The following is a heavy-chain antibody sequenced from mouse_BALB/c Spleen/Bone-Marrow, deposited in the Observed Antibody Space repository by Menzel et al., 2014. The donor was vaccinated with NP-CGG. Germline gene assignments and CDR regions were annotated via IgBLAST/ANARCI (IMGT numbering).Heavy chain of an antibody. D-gene: IGHD2-13*01. CDR3: ARGLYYVAYGPGFAY. V-gene: IGHV5-6-3*01. CDR2: INSNGGTT. CDR1: GFTFSNYG. J-gene: IGHJ3*01. Sequence: EVQLQQSGGGLVQPGGSLKLFCAASGFTFSNYGMSWVRQTPDKRLDLVATINSNGGTTYYPDSVKGRFTISRDNAKNTLYLQMSSLKSEDTAMYFCARGLYYVAYGPGFAYWGRGTLVTVSA.